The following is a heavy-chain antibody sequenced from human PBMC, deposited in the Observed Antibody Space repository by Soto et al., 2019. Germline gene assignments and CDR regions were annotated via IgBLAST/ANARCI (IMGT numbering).Heavy chain of an antibody. Sequence: GGSLRLSCAASGFTFSSYAMHWVRQAPGKGLEWVAVISYDGSNKYYAGSVKGRFTISRDNSKNKLYLQMNSLRAEDTAVYYCARENRYGSGRNIDYWGQGTLVTVSS. CDR1: GFTFSSYA. J-gene: IGHJ4*02. CDR2: ISYDGSNK. D-gene: IGHD3-10*01. V-gene: IGHV3-30-3*01. CDR3: ARENRYGSGRNIDY.